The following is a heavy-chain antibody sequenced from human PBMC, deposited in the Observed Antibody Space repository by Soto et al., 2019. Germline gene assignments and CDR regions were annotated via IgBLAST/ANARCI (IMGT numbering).Heavy chain of an antibody. CDR2: IYWDDDK. CDR3: AHRTPTVTWWFDP. CDR1: GFSLTTSGVG. Sequence: QITLKESGPPLVKPTQTLTLTCTFSGFSLTTSGVGVGWIRQPPGKALEWLALIYWDDDKRYSPSPKSRLTSTKDTSKNQVALTMTHMEPADTATYVWAHRTPTVTWWFDPWGQGTLVTVSS. D-gene: IGHD4-17*01. J-gene: IGHJ5*02. V-gene: IGHV2-5*02.